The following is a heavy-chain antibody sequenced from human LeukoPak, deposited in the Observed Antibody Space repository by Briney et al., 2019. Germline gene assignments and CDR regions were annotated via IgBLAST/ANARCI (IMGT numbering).Heavy chain of an antibody. CDR3: VGTEMVPLYYYGMDV. V-gene: IGHV1-8*03. CDR1: GYTFTSYD. D-gene: IGHD5-18*01. Sequence: GASVKVSCKASGYTFTSYDINWVRQATGQGLEWMGWMNPNSGNTGYAQKFQGRVTITRNTSISTAYMELSSLRAEDTAVYYCVGTEMVPLYYYGMDVWGQGTTVTVSS. J-gene: IGHJ6*02. CDR2: MNPNSGNT.